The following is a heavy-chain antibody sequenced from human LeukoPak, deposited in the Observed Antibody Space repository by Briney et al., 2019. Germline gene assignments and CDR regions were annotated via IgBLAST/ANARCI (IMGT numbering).Heavy chain of an antibody. J-gene: IGHJ6*02. CDR2: IYSGGNT. Sequence: PGGSLRLSCAASGFTFSSNYMSWVRQAPGKGLEWVSIIYSGGNTYYADSVKGRFTISRDNSKNTLYLQMNSLRAEDTAVYYCARDQRYSGSYYYYYYGMDVWGQGTTVTVSS. CDR1: GFTFSSNY. D-gene: IGHD1-26*01. CDR3: ARDQRYSGSYYYYYYGMDV. V-gene: IGHV3-53*01.